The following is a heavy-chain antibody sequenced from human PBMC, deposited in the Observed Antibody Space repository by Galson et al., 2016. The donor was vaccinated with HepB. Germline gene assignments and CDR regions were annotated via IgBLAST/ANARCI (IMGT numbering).Heavy chain of an antibody. CDR1: GFSSSRYA. CDR2: ISNTGGRT. V-gene: IGHV3-23*01. J-gene: IGHJ4*02. CDR3: AKADAYCGGDCYPSFDY. D-gene: IGHD2-21*02. Sequence: SLRLSCAASGFSSSRYAMSWVRQAPGKGLEWVSIISNTGGRTYYADSVKGRFTISRDNSKNTLHLQMNSLRAEDTAVYYCAKADAYCGGDCYPSFDYWGQGTLVTVSS.